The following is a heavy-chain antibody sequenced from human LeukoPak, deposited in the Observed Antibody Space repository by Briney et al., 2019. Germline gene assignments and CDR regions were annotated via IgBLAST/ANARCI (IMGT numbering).Heavy chain of an antibody. V-gene: IGHV3-21*01. CDR2: ITSGSSYI. Sequence: GESLRLSCAASGFTFSSYNMNWVRQAPGKGLEWVSSITSGSSYIYYADSVKGRFTISRDNAKNSLYLQMNSLRAEDTVVYYCARPRITMVRGVKLWYFDLWGRGTLVTVSS. J-gene: IGHJ2*01. D-gene: IGHD3-10*01. CDR1: GFTFSSYN. CDR3: ARPRITMVRGVKLWYFDL.